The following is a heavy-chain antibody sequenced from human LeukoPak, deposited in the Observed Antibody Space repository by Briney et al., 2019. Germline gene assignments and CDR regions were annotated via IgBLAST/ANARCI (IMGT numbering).Heavy chain of an antibody. CDR2: IYYGGST. Sequence: SETLSLTCTVPGGSISSSSYHWGWIRQPPGKGLEWIGTIYYGGSTYYNPSLKSRVTISVDTSKKQFSLKLTSVTAADAAVYYCARLGDYYDSSGYFDAFDIWGQGTMVTVSS. CDR1: GGSISSSSYH. D-gene: IGHD3-22*01. V-gene: IGHV4-39*01. J-gene: IGHJ3*02. CDR3: ARLGDYYDSSGYFDAFDI.